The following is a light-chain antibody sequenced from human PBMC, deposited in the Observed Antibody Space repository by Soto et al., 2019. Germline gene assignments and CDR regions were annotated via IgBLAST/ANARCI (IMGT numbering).Light chain of an antibody. Sequence: QSRVTQPGCMSGSARQSTTISCTGACSDVGGYNYVSWYQQHPGKAPKLMIYDVSNRPSGVSNRFSGSKSGNTASLTISGLQAEDEADYYCSSYTSSSTQVFGTGTKVTVL. CDR2: DVS. J-gene: IGLJ1*01. CDR3: SSYTSSSTQV. V-gene: IGLV2-14*01. CDR1: CSDVGGYNY.